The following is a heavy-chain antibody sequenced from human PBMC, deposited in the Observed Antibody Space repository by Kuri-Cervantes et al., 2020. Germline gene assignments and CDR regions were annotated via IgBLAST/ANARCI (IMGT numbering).Heavy chain of an antibody. Sequence: ASDKVSHKVSGYTLSELSMHWVRQAPGKGLEWLGGFDPENGETIYAQKFQGRVTMTEDTSTDTAYMELGSLRFEETAVYYCATGLGYYDFWSGSTPLDDYWGQGTLVTVSS. CDR1: GYTLSELS. V-gene: IGHV1-24*01. J-gene: IGHJ4*02. CDR2: FDPENGET. CDR3: ATGLGYYDFWSGSTPLDDY. D-gene: IGHD3-3*01.